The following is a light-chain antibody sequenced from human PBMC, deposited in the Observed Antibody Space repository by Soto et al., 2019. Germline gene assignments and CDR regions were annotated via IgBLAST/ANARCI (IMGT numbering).Light chain of an antibody. CDR3: QQVESYPHT. CDR1: QGIGTY. Sequence: QLTQSASSVSASVGDRVTVTCRASQGIGTYLVWYQQKSGKAPTVLIYASSTLQTGVPSRFSGSGSGTDFSLTISSLHPEDVATYYCQQVESYPHTFGKGPKVDI. J-gene: IGKJ1*01. V-gene: IGKV1-9*01. CDR2: ASS.